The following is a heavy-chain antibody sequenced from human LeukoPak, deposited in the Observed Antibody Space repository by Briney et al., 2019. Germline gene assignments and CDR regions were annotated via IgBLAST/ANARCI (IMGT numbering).Heavy chain of an antibody. CDR2: IIPIFGTA. D-gene: IGHD3-22*01. CDR3: ARDYYDSSGPRTP. CDR1: GGTFSSYA. J-gene: IGHJ5*02. Sequence: GASVKVSCKASGGTFSSYAISWVRQAPGQGLEWMGGIIPIFGTANYAQKFQGRVTMTEDTSTDTAYMELSSLRSEDTAVYYCARDYYDSSGPRTPWGQGTLVTVSS. V-gene: IGHV1-69*06.